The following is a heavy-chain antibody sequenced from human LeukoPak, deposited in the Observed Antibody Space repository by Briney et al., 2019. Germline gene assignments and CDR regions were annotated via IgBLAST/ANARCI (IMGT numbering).Heavy chain of an antibody. CDR1: GGSISSGGYY. CDR2: IYYSGST. V-gene: IGHV4-31*03. D-gene: IGHD3-10*01. CDR3: ARAPAMVRGVPYFDY. Sequence: SQTLSLTRTVSGGSISSGGYYWSWIRQHPGKGLEWIGYIYYSGSTYYNPSLKSRVTISVDTSKNQFSLKLSSVTAADTAVYYCARAPAMVRGVPYFDYWGQGTLVTVSS. J-gene: IGHJ4*02.